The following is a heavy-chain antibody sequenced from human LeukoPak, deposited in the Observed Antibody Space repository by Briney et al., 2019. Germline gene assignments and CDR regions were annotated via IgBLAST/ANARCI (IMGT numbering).Heavy chain of an antibody. CDR1: GGSIISSTYY. Sequence: NSSETLSLTCTVSGGSIISSTYYWGWIRQPPGKGLEWIGSIYYSGTTYYNPSLKSRVTISVDTSRNQFSLKLSSVTAADTAVFHCARHSRGYYDSTGYYYGSHAFDIWGQGAMVTVSS. CDR2: IYYSGTT. D-gene: IGHD3-22*01. CDR3: ARHSRGYYDSTGYYYGSHAFDI. V-gene: IGHV4-39*01. J-gene: IGHJ3*02.